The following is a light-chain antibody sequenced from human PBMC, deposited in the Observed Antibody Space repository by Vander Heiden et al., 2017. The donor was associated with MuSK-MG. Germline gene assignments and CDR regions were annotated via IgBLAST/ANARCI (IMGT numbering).Light chain of an antibody. CDR2: AAS. CDR1: QSISSY. J-gene: IGKJ3*01. V-gene: IGKV1-39*01. CDR3: QQSDSTPFT. Sequence: DIQMTQSPSSLSASVGDRVTITCRASQSISSYLNWYQQKPGKAPKLLIYAASSLQSAVPSRFSGSASGTDFTLTISMLHPEDFATYYCQQSDSTPFTFGHGTKVXIK.